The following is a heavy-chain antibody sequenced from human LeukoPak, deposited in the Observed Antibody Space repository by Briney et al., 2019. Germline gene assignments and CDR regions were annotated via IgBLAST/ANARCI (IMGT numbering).Heavy chain of an antibody. V-gene: IGHV4-61*02. D-gene: IGHD2-2*01. CDR2: IYTSGST. J-gene: IGHJ4*02. CDR1: GGSISSGSYY. Sequence: SETLSLTCTVSGGSISSGSYYWSWIRQPAGKGLEWIGRIYTSGSTNYNPSLKSRVTISVDTSKNQFSLKLSSVTAADTAVYYCARALVVSSFDYWGQGTLVTVSS. CDR3: ARALVVSSFDY.